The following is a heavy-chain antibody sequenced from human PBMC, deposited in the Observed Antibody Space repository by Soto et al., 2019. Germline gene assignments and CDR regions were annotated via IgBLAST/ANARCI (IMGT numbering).Heavy chain of an antibody. J-gene: IGHJ6*02. Sequence: GGSLRLSCAASGFTFSSYWMHWVRQAPGKGLVWVSRINSDGSSTSYADSVKGRFTVSRDNAKNTLYLQMNSLRAEDTAVYYCARDAPYCSGGSCYYYGMDVWGQGTTVTVSS. V-gene: IGHV3-74*01. CDR1: GFTFSSYW. CDR2: INSDGSST. CDR3: ARDAPYCSGGSCYYYGMDV. D-gene: IGHD2-15*01.